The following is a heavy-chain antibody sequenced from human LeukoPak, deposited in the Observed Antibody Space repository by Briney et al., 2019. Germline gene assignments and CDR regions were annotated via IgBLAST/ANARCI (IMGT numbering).Heavy chain of an antibody. CDR3: ARGQWTDY. V-gene: IGHV3-30*02. CDR1: VFTFNSYC. J-gene: IGHJ4*02. CDR2: IRYDGSNK. Sequence: AGGSLRLSCAASVFTFNSYCMHWVRHAPCKGLEWVVFIRYDGSNKYYADSVKGRFTISRDNSKNTLYLQMNSLRAEDTALYHCARGQWTDYWGQGTLVTVSS. D-gene: IGHD6-19*01.